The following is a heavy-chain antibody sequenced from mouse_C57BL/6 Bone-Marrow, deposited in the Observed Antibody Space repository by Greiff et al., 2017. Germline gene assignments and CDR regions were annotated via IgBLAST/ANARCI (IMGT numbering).Heavy chain of an antibody. D-gene: IGHD2-1*01. J-gene: IGHJ4*01. CDR1: GYTFTSYW. CDR3: ATVYYGNYGYAMDY. CDR2: INPSSGYT. Sequence: VQLQQSGAELAKPGASVKLSCKASGYTFTSYWMHWVKQRPGQGLEWIGYINPSSGYTTYNQTFKDKATLTADKSSSTAYMQLSSLTYEDSAVYYCATVYYGNYGYAMDYWGQGTSVTVSS. V-gene: IGHV1-7*01.